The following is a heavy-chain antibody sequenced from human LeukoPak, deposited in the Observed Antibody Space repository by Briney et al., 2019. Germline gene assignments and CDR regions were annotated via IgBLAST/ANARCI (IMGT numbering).Heavy chain of an antibody. CDR2: IKQDGSEK. V-gene: IGHV3-7*01. Sequence: GGSLRLSCAASGFTFSSYWMSWVRQAPGKGLEWAANIKQDGSEKYYVDSVKGRFTISRDNAKNSLYLQMNSLRAEDTAVYYCARVFGAGYSDYWGQGTLVTVSS. CDR1: GFTFSSYW. J-gene: IGHJ4*02. D-gene: IGHD4/OR15-4a*01. CDR3: ARVFGAGYSDY.